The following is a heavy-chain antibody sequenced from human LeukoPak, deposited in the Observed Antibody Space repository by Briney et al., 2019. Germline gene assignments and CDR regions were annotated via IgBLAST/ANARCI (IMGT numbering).Heavy chain of an antibody. J-gene: IGHJ4*02. D-gene: IGHD6-19*01. CDR2: IWYDGTNK. Sequence: GGSLRLSCAASGFTFSDYGMHWVRHAPGKGLEWVAVIWYDGTNKYYADSVEGRFTISRDNSKNTLYLQMNSLRAEDTAVYYCARTRYNSGGGDYWGQGTVVTVSP. CDR1: GFTFSDYG. V-gene: IGHV3-33*01. CDR3: ARTRYNSGGGDY.